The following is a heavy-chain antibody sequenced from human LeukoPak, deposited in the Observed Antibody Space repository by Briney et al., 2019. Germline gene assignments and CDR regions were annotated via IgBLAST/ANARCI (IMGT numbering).Heavy chain of an antibody. J-gene: IGHJ3*02. D-gene: IGHD2-2*01. CDR3: ARDRSAPQPDAFDI. CDR1: GYTLTRYG. CDR2: VSAYNGNT. Sequence: PEPSVKASCKASGYTLTRYGISWVRHAPGQGREWRGWVSAYNGNTNYTRTLPGRVTMTTDTSTSTAYMELRSLRSDDTAVYYCARDRSAPQPDAFDIWGQGTMVTVSS. V-gene: IGHV1-18*01.